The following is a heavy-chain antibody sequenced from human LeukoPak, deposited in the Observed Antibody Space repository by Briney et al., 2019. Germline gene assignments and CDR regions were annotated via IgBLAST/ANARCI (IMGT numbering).Heavy chain of an antibody. J-gene: IGHJ4*02. CDR3: AKDGRNYFDY. CDR1: GFTFDDYT. CDR2: ISWDGGST. Sequence: GGSLRLSCAASGFTFDDYTMHWVRQAPGKGLEWVSLISWDGGSTYYADSVKGRFTISRNNSKTPLYLQMNSLRTEDTALYYCAKDGRNYFDYWGQGTLVTVSS. V-gene: IGHV3-43*01.